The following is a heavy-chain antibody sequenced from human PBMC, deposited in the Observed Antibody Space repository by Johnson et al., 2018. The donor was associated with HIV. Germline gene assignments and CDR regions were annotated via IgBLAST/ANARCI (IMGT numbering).Heavy chain of an antibody. CDR2: ISYDGSNK. V-gene: IGHV3-30*04. CDR1: GFTFSSYA. J-gene: IGHJ3*02. CDR3: AREKMRAFDI. Sequence: QMQLVESGGGVVQPGRSLRLSCAASGFTFSSYAMHWVRQAPGKGLEWVAVISYDGSNKYYADSVKGRFTISRDNSKNTLYLQMNSLRAEDTAVYYCAREKMRAFDIWGQGTMVTVSS.